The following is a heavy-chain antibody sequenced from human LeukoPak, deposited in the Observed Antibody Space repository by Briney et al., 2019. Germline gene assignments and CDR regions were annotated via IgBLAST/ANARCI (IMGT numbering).Heavy chain of an antibody. CDR1: GFTFGSYA. CDR3: AKHGSGSSITGY. D-gene: IGHD6-6*01. J-gene: IGHJ4*02. CDR2: ISGSGGST. Sequence: GGSLRLSCAASGFTFGSYAMSWVRQAPGKGLEWVSAISGSGGSTYYADSVKGRFTISRDNSKNTLYLQMNSLRAEDTAVYYCAKHGSGSSITGYWGQGTLVTVSS. V-gene: IGHV3-23*01.